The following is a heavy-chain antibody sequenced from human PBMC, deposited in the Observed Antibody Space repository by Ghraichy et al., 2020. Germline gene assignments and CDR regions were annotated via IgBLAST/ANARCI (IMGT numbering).Heavy chain of an antibody. J-gene: IGHJ6*02. V-gene: IGHV3-21*01. CDR1: GFTFSSYW. CDR2: ISSSSSYI. CDR3: ARDGTGYCSSTSCYTPNYYYYGMDV. D-gene: IGHD2-2*01. Sequence: GGSLRLSCAASGFTFSSYWMHWVRQAPGKGLEWVSSISSSSSYIYYADSVKGRFTISRDNAKNSLYLQMNSLRAEDTAVYYCARDGTGYCSSTSCYTPNYYYYGMDVWGQGTTVTVSS.